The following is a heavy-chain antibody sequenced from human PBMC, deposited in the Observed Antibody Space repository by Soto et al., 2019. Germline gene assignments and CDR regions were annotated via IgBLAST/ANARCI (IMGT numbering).Heavy chain of an antibody. J-gene: IGHJ5*02. D-gene: IGHD6-19*01. V-gene: IGHV4-30-2*01. CDR1: GGSISSGGYS. CDR2: IYHSGST. CDR3: ASEAEGWFDP. Sequence: TSETLSLTCAVSGGSISSGGYSWSWIRQPPGKGLEWIGYIYHSGSTYYNPPLKSRVTISVDRSKNQFSLKLSPVTAADTAVYYCASEAEGWFDPWGQGTLVTVSS.